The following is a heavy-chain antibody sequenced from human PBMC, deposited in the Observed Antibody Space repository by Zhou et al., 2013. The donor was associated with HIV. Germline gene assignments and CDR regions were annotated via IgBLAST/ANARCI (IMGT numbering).Heavy chain of an antibody. Sequence: QVQLVQSGAEVKKPGASVKVSCKASGYTFTGYYMHWVRQAPGQGLEWMGWINPNSGGTNYAQKFQGRVTMTRDTSISTAYMELSRLRSDDTAVYYCARDIWAAAATRSDYGMDVWGPRDHGHRLL. D-gene: IGHD6-25*01. CDR1: GYTFTGYY. CDR2: INPNSGGT. V-gene: IGHV1-2*02. CDR3: ARDIWAAAATRSDYGMDV. J-gene: IGHJ6*02.